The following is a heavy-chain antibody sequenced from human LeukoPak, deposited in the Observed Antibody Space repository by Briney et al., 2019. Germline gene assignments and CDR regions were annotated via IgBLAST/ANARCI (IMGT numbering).Heavy chain of an antibody. CDR3: VKSTPAHYDFWSGYPYYYYYGMDV. J-gene: IGHJ6*02. CDR2: ISSNGGST. Sequence: PGGSLRLSCSASGFTFSSYAMHWVRQAPGKGLEYVSAISSNGGSTYYADSVKGRFTISRDNSKNTLYLQMSSLRAEDTAVYYCVKSTPAHYDFWSGYPYYYYYGMDVWGQGTTVTVSS. V-gene: IGHV3-64D*06. CDR1: GFTFSSYA. D-gene: IGHD3-3*01.